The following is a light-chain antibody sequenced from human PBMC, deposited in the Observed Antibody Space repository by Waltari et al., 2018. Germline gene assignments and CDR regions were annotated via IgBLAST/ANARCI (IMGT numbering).Light chain of an antibody. J-gene: IGLJ1*01. V-gene: IGLV2-14*01. CDR2: DVG. CDR1: SSDGGRYNY. CDR3: SSYTSSSTYV. Sequence: QSALTQPASVSGSPGQSITISCTGTSSDGGRYNYVSWYQQSPGKVPKLMIYDVGNRPSGVSNRFSGSKSGNTASLTISGLQAGDEADYYCSSYTSSSTYVFGTGTQVTVL.